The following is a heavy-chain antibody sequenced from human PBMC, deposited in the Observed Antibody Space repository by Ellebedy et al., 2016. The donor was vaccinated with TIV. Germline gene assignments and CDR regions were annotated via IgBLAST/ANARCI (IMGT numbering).Heavy chain of an antibody. CDR1: GFTFSSYG. D-gene: IGHD5-24*01. Sequence: GGSLRLSCAASGFTFSSYGMHWVRQAPGKGLEWVALIWYDGSNKYYADSVKGRFTISRDNSKNTLYLQMNSLRAEDTAVYYCARALNGYNSVYWGQGTLVTVSS. CDR2: IWYDGSNK. CDR3: ARALNGYNSVY. V-gene: IGHV3-33*08. J-gene: IGHJ4*02.